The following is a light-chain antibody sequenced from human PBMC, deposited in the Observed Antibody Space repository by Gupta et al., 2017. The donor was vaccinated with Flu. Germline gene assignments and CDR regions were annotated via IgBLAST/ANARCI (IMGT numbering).Light chain of an antibody. CDR2: LNSDGSH. CDR1: SGHSRYA. Sequence: QLVLTQSPSASSSLGASVKLTCTPSSGHSRYAIAWHQQQPEKGPRYLMKLNSDGSHSKGDGIPDRFSGSSSGAERYLTISSLQSEDEADYYCQTWGTGIQVFGGGTKLTVL. J-gene: IGLJ3*02. CDR3: QTWGTGIQV. V-gene: IGLV4-69*01.